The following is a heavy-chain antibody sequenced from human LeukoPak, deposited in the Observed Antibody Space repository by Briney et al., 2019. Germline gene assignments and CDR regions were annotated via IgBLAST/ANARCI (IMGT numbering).Heavy chain of an antibody. J-gene: IGHJ4*02. D-gene: IGHD3-3*01. CDR3: EKDGLYDFWSGPPTPAAY. CDR1: GFTFSHFA. V-gene: IGHV3-23*01. CDR2: LCCRAGDT. Sequence: QSGGSLRLFCTASGFTFSHFAMACVPHAPGKGLEWLLSLCCRAGDTYFADSVKGPFTISRDNSKNTPYLQMNSLRANDTAVSYCEKDGLYDFWSGPPTPAAYWSEGTPVT.